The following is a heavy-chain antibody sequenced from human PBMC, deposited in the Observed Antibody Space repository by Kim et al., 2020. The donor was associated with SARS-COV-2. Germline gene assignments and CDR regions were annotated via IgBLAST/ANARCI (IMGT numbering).Heavy chain of an antibody. D-gene: IGHD5-12*01. Sequence: ASVKVSCKSSGYTFTSYAMHWVRQAPGQRLEWMGWINAGNGNTKYSQKFQGRVTITRDTSASTAYMELSSLRSEDTAVYYCARERYSGYDSRKRYFDYWGEGTLVAVSS. CDR3: ARERYSGYDSRKRYFDY. CDR1: GYTFTSYA. J-gene: IGHJ4*02. CDR2: INAGNGNT. V-gene: IGHV1-3*01.